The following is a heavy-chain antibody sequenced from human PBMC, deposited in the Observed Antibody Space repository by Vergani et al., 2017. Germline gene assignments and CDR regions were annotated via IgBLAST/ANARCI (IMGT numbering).Heavy chain of an antibody. CDR3: ARGQTGYSRDWSTYFFYMDV. V-gene: IGHV4-30-2*01. Sequence: QLQLQESDSRLVNPSQTLSLTCTLSGDAISRDTYSWNWVRQPPGKHLEWIGSVYYSGTTYYNPSLGGRVTMSIDKSKNQFSLTLTSVTAADSAFYFCARGQTGYSRDWSTYFFYMDVWGKGTTVTVSS. CDR2: VYYSGTT. D-gene: IGHD3/OR15-3a*01. J-gene: IGHJ6*03. CDR1: GDAISRDTYS.